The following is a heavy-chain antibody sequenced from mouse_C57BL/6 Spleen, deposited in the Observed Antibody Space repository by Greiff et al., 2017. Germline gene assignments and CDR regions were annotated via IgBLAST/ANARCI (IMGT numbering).Heavy chain of an antibody. CDR3: ARYYYGSRPGYAMDY. V-gene: IGHV7-3*01. J-gene: IGHJ4*01. CDR1: GFTFTDYY. Sequence: EVMLVESGGGLVQPGGSLSLSCAASGFTFTDYYMSWVRQPPGKALEWLGFIRNKANGYTTEYSASVKGRFTISRDNSQSILYLQMNALRAEDSATYYCARYYYGSRPGYAMDYWGQGTSVTVSS. CDR2: IRNKANGYTT. D-gene: IGHD1-1*01.